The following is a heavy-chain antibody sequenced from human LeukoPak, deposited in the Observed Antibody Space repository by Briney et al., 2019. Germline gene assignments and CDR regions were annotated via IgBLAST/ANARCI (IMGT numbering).Heavy chain of an antibody. Sequence: ASVKVSCKVSGYTLTELSIHWVRQAPGKGLEWMGGFYPEDGETIYAQKFQGRVTMTEDTSTDTAYMELSSLRSEDTAVYYCATTLLRFLEWLPSPFDYWGQGTLVTVSS. D-gene: IGHD3-3*01. J-gene: IGHJ4*02. CDR3: ATTLLRFLEWLPSPFDY. CDR2: FYPEDGET. CDR1: GYTLTELS. V-gene: IGHV1-24*01.